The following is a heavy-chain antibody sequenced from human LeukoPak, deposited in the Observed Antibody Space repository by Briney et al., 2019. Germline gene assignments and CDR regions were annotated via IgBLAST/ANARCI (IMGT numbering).Heavy chain of an antibody. V-gene: IGHV4-59*01. CDR3: ARANYYDSSGPLYYFDY. CDR1: GGSISSYY. Sequence: SGTLSLTCAVSGGSISSYYWSWIRQPPGKGLEWIGYIYYSGSTNYNPSLKSRVTISVDTSKNQFSLKLSSVTAADTAVYYCARANYYDSSGPLYYFDYWGQGTLVTVSS. CDR2: IYYSGST. J-gene: IGHJ4*02. D-gene: IGHD3-22*01.